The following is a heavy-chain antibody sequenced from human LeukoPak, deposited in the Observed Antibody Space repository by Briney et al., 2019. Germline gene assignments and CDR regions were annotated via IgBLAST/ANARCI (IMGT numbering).Heavy chain of an antibody. V-gene: IGHV4-34*01. J-gene: IGHJ4*02. Sequence: SSETLSLTCAVYGGSLSGYYWSWIRQHPGKGLEWIGEINQSGGTNYNPSLKSRVSISVDTSKSQFSLKLSSVTAADTAVYYCARGWGRAVAGNFYWGRGTPVTVSS. D-gene: IGHD6-19*01. CDR1: GGSLSGYY. CDR3: ARGWGRAVAGNFY. CDR2: INQSGGT.